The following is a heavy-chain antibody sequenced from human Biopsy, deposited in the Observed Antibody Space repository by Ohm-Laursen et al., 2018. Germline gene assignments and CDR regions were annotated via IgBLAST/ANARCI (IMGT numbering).Heavy chain of an antibody. D-gene: IGHD3-10*01. CDR2: IYYSGST. Sequence: GTLSLTCTVTGGSISRSSYYWDWIRQPPGKGLEWIGSIYYSGSTYYNPSLKSRVTISADRSKNQFSLKLTSVTAADTAMYYCARQEFATSPLDYWGQGSLVTVST. CDR1: GGSISRSSYY. V-gene: IGHV4-39*01. CDR3: ARQEFATSPLDY. J-gene: IGHJ4*02.